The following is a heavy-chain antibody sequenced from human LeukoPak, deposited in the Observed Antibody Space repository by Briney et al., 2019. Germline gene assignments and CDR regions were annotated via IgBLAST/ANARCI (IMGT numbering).Heavy chain of an antibody. D-gene: IGHD3-16*01. CDR1: GFTFSSYW. Sequence: GGSLRLSCAASGFTFSSYWMNWARQAPGKGLEWVASINHNGNVNYYVDSVKGRFTISRDNAKNSLYLQMSNLRAEDTAVYFCARGGGLVVWGQGATVTVSS. CDR3: ARGGGLVV. V-gene: IGHV3-7*03. J-gene: IGHJ6*02. CDR2: INHNGNVN.